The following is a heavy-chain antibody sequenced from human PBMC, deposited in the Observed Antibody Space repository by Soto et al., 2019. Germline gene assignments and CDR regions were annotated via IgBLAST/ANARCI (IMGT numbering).Heavy chain of an antibody. CDR3: AREGITGTTHYGMDV. V-gene: IGHV1-69*13. CDR2: IIPIFGTA. Sequence: GSSVKVSCKASGGTFSSYAISWVRQAPGQGLEWMGGIIPIFGTANYAQKFQGRVTITADESTSTAYMELSSLRSEDTAVYYCAREGITGTTHYGMDVWGQGTTVTASS. D-gene: IGHD1-7*01. J-gene: IGHJ6*02. CDR1: GGTFSSYA.